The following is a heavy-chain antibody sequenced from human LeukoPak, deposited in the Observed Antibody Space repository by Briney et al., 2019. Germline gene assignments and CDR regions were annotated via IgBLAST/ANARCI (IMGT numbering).Heavy chain of an antibody. D-gene: IGHD3-10*01. V-gene: IGHV3-21*06. J-gene: IGHJ3*02. CDR2: IATSSDYI. Sequence: GGSLRLSCAASGFTFSTYSMNCVRQAPGKGLEWVSSIATSSDYIYYAGSLKGRFTISRDNAKNSLYLHMNSLRPDDTAVYYCARGRSITILRGVAISDGFDIWGQGTKVTVSS. CDR1: GFTFSTYS. CDR3: ARGRSITILRGVAISDGFDI.